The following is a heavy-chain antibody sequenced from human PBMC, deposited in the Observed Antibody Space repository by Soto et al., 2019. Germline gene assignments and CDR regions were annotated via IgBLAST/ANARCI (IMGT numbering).Heavy chain of an antibody. D-gene: IGHD6-13*01. CDR2: IYPDDSDT. Sequence: PGESLKISCKGSGYTFSSYWIGWVRQMPGKGLEWMGIIYPDDSDTRYSPSFQGQVTISADKSISTAYLQWSSLKASDTAMYYCARTAATATRTGLFDRRRIKPILPEAGDYWGQGTLVTVSS. CDR3: ARTAATATRTGLFDRRRIKPILPEAGDY. CDR1: GYTFSSYW. J-gene: IGHJ4*02. V-gene: IGHV5-51*01.